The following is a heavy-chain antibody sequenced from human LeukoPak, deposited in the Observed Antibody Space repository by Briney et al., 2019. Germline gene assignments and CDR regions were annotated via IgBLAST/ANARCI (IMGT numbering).Heavy chain of an antibody. V-gene: IGHV3-30*01. Sequence: GGSLSLSCAASGFRFSSYAMHWVRQAPGKGLEWVAATSHEGSDRFYADSVKGRFTISRDNSKNTLYLQMNSLRAEDTAVYYCPRDGRGVRGVITYWGQGTLVTVSS. CDR3: PRDGRGVRGVITY. CDR1: GFRFSSYA. J-gene: IGHJ4*02. D-gene: IGHD3-10*01. CDR2: TSHEGSDR.